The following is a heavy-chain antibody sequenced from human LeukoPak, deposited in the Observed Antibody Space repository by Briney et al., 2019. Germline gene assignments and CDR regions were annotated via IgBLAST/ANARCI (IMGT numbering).Heavy chain of an antibody. CDR2: IIPILGIA. CDR1: GGTFSSYA. D-gene: IGHD2-2*01. V-gene: IGHV1-69*04. CDR3: AIGYQLDY. Sequence: ASVKVSCKASGGTFSSYAISWVRQAPGQGLEWMGRIIPILGIANYAQKFQGRVTITADKSTSTAYMELRSLRSDDTAVYYCAIGYQLDYWGQGTLVTVSS. J-gene: IGHJ4*02.